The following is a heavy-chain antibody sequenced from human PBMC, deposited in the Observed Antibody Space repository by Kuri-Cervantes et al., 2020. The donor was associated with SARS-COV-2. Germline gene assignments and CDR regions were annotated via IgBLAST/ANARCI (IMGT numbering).Heavy chain of an antibody. CDR1: GGTFSSYA. Sequence: ASVKVSCKASGGTFSSYAISWVRQAPGQGLEWMGGFDPEDGETIYAQKFQGRVTMTEDTSTDTAYMELRSLRSFDTAVYYCARSHTLYGGNSSPWDYWGQGTLVTVSS. V-gene: IGHV1-24*01. CDR3: ARSHTLYGGNSSPWDY. D-gene: IGHD4-23*01. J-gene: IGHJ4*02. CDR2: FDPEDGET.